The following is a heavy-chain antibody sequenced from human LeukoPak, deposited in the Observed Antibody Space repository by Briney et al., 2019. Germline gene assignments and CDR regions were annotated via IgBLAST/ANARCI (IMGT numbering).Heavy chain of an antibody. CDR1: GFTFSSYG. Sequence: GGSLRLSCSASGFTFSSYGMHWVRQAPGKGLEWVALISYDGINKYYTDSVKGRFTISRDISKNTLYLQMNSLRAEDTAVYFCATAAPASGWYFDYWGQGTLVTVSS. CDR3: ATAAPASGWYFDY. D-gene: IGHD6-19*01. J-gene: IGHJ4*02. CDR2: ISYDGINK. V-gene: IGHV3-30*03.